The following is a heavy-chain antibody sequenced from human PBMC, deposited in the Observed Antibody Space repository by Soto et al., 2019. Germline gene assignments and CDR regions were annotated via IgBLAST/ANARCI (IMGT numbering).Heavy chain of an antibody. D-gene: IGHD2-15*01. CDR2: IYNSGNT. J-gene: IGHJ5*02. Sequence: SETLSLTCTFSGDSISTRDYYWNWIRQPPGKGLEWVGYIYNSGNTYYNPSLRSRSTISIDTSKSQFSLKLSSVTAADTAIYYCARSGYCSGGGCYWFDPWGQGTLVTVSS. CDR1: GDSISTRDYY. V-gene: IGHV4-30-4*01. CDR3: ARSGYCSGGGCYWFDP.